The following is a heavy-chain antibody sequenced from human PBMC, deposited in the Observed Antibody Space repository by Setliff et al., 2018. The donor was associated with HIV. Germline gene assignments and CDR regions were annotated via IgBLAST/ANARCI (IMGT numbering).Heavy chain of an antibody. V-gene: IGHV4-4*08. CDR2: IYTSGST. CDR3: AREKGRYFDWSHTRDAFDI. Sequence: SETLSLTCTVSGGSISSYYWSWIRQPPGKGLEWIGRIYTSGSTNYNPSLKSRVTISVDTSKNQFSLKLRSVTAADTAVYYCAREKGRYFDWSHTRDAFDIWGQGTMVTVSS. CDR1: GGSISSYY. D-gene: IGHD3-9*01. J-gene: IGHJ3*02.